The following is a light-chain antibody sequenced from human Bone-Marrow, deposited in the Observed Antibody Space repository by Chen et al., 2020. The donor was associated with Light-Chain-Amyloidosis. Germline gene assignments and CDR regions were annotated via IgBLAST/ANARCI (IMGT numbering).Light chain of an antibody. Sequence: DIVMIQSPLSLPVTPGEPASISCRSSQSLLHSSGHYFLDWYLQKPGQSPQVLIYLGSNRASGVPDRFSGSGSGTDFTLKINKVEAEDVGVYYCMQTLQTPITFGQGTRLEIK. V-gene: IGKV2-28*01. J-gene: IGKJ5*01. CDR1: QSLLHSSGHYF. CDR2: LGS. CDR3: MQTLQTPIT.